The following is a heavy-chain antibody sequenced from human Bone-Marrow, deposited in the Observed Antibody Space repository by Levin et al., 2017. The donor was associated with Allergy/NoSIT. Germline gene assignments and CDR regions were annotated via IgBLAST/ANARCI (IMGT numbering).Heavy chain of an antibody. Sequence: PGGSLRLSCAASGFTFSSFWMYWVRQAPEKGLVWVSRINNDGSGTIYADSGKGRFTTSRDNAKNTVYLQINGLRVEDTAVYYCARGGDDHGLDVWGQGTTVTVS. CDR3: ARGGDDHGLDV. CDR2: INNDGSGT. J-gene: IGHJ6*02. D-gene: IGHD5-24*01. CDR1: GFTFSSFW. V-gene: IGHV3-74*01.